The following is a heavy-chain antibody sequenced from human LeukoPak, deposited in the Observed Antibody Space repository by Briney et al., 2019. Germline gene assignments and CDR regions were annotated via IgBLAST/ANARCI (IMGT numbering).Heavy chain of an antibody. CDR3: AKPIWGAAVAGAYFDY. D-gene: IGHD6-19*01. CDR2: IRYDGSIK. J-gene: IGHJ4*02. CDR1: GFTFSSYG. V-gene: IGHV3-30*02. Sequence: GGSLRLSCAASGFTFSSYGMHWVRQAPGKGLEWVSFIRYDGSIKYYVDSVKGRFIISRDNSKNTLYLQMNSLKTEDTAVYYCAKPIWGAAVAGAYFDYWGQGTLVTVSS.